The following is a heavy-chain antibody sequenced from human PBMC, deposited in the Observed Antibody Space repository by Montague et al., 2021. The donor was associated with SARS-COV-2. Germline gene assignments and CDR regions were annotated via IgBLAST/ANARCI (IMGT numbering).Heavy chain of an antibody. J-gene: IGHJ4*02. D-gene: IGHD5/OR15-5a*01. V-gene: IGHV2-5*01. Sequence: PALVKPTHTLTLTCSLSGFSLRNRGVGVGWIRQPPGKALEWLAFIYWNDDKRYNRSLENRLTITKDSSENQVVLTVTNVDPVDSATYYCARSNDVYDHFDYWGQGILVSVSS. CDR3: ARSNDVYDHFDY. CDR1: GFSLRNRGVG. CDR2: IYWNDDK.